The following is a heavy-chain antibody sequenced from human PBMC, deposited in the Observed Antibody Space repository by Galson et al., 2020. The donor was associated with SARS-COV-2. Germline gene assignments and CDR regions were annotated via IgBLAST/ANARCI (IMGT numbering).Heavy chain of an antibody. V-gene: IGHV4-4*07. Sequence: SETLSLTCSVSGDSFSSYYWSWFRQPAGKGLEWLGRIQTGGFSDYNPSLKSRVTVSVDTSKNQFSLRLRSVTAADTAVYFCARAGGVAFEHFSGLDVWGHGTTVTVSS. J-gene: IGHJ6*02. CDR1: GDSFSSYY. CDR2: IQTGGFS. CDR3: ARAGGVAFEHFSGLDV. D-gene: IGHD3-16*01.